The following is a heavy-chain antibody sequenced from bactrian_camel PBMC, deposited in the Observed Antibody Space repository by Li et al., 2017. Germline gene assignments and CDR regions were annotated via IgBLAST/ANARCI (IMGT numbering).Heavy chain of an antibody. J-gene: IGHJ4*01. CDR3: AADSSCSVEPLRSSLYNY. CDR2: TDIDGST. V-gene: IGHV3S53*01. D-gene: IGHD4*01. CDR1: GYSASTNC. Sequence: HVQLVESGGDSVQAGGSLRLSCAGSGYSASTNCMTWFRQAPGNEREAVAATDIDGSTIYADSVKGRFTISKDNAKNTLYLQMNSLKPGDTAMYYCAADSSCSVEPLRSSLYNYWGQGTQVTVS.